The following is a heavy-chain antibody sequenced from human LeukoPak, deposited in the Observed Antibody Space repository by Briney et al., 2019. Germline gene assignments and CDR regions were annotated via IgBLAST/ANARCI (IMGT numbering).Heavy chain of an antibody. CDR2: ISGSGGST. J-gene: IGHJ4*02. Sequence: GGSLRLSCAASGFTFSSYAMSWVRQAPGKGLEWVSAISGSGGSTYYADSVKGRFTISRDNSKNTLYLQMNSLRAEDTAVYYCAKLTRGVVVPAAPPSGYWGQGTLVTVPS. CDR3: AKLTRGVVVPAAPPSGY. D-gene: IGHD2-2*01. CDR1: GFTFSSYA. V-gene: IGHV3-23*01.